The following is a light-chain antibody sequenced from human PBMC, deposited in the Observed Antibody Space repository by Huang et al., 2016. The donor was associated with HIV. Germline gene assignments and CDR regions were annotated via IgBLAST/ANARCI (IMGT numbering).Light chain of an antibody. CDR2: GAS. CDR1: QSISSSS. J-gene: IGKJ3*01. CDR3: HQYGSPPFT. V-gene: IGKV3-20*01. Sequence: QSPGTLSLSPGERATLSCRASQSISSSSLAWYLQKPGQAPTLLIHGASTRATDIPDRFSGSESGTDFTLTISRLEPEDFAVYYCHQYGSPPFTFGPGTKVDIK.